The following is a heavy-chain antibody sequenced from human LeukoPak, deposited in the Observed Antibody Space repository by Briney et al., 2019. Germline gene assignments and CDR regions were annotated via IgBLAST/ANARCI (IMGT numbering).Heavy chain of an antibody. J-gene: IGHJ4*02. CDR3: ARSPYYYDSSGSLYYFDY. D-gene: IGHD3-22*01. CDR2: INPNSGGT. CDR1: GYTFTGYY. V-gene: IGHV1-2*02. Sequence: ASVKVSCKASGYTFTGYYMHWVRQAPGQGLEWMGWINPNSGGTNYAQVFQGRVTMTRDTSISTAYMELSRLRSDDTAVYYCARSPYYYDSSGSLYYFDYWGQGTLVTVSS.